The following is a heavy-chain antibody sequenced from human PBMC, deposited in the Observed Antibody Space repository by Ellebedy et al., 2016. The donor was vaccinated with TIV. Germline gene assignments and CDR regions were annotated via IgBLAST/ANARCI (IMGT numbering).Heavy chain of an antibody. Sequence: GESLKISCAASGFTFRSYSMNWVRQAPGKGLEWVSHIKSSSNPIYYADSVKGRFIISRDNAKNSLYLQMNNLRDEDTAVYYCSRDGGRGRGNDFWGQGTLVIVSS. CDR1: GFTFRSYS. CDR3: SRDGGRGRGNDF. CDR2: IKSSSNPI. J-gene: IGHJ4*02. V-gene: IGHV3-48*02. D-gene: IGHD3-16*01.